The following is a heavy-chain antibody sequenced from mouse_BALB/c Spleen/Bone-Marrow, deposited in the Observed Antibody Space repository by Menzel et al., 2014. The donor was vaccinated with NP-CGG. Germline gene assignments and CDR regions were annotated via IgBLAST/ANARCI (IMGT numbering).Heavy chain of an antibody. D-gene: IGHD1-1*01. CDR2: ICAGGST. CDR3: ARDYGSSYYAMDY. J-gene: IGHJ4*01. V-gene: IGHV2-9*02. Sequence: VQLQQSGPGLVAPSQSLSITCTVSGFSLTSYGVHWVRQPPGKGLEWLGVICAGGSTNYNSALMSRLSISKDNSKSQVFLKMNSLQTDDTAMYYCARDYGSSYYAMDYWGQGTSVTVSS. CDR1: GFSLTSYG.